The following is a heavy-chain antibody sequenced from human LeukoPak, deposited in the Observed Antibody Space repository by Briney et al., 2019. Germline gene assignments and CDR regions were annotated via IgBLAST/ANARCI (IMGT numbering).Heavy chain of an antibody. J-gene: IGHJ4*02. D-gene: IGHD6-13*01. CDR1: GYSLTSYW. V-gene: IGHV5-51*01. CDR3: ATGGSSSWYEFDY. CDR2: IYPGDSDT. Sequence: GESLKISCKGSGYSLTSYWIGWVRQMPGKGLEWMGIIYPGDSDTRYSPSFQGQVTISADKSIRTAYLQWSSLKASDTAMYYCATGGSSSWYEFDYWGQGTLVTVSS.